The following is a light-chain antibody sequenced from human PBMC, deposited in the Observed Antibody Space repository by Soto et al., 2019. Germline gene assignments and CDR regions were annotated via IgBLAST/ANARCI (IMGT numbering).Light chain of an antibody. CDR2: AVS. V-gene: IGLV2-14*01. Sequence: QSALTQPASISRSPGRTSTISYTGTSSDVRLLGYVSWYKQHQGKEPQLMIFAVSNRRSGISNPFYPSRSGNTASLLISGLQSEDEAGYDCSSYTRESSYVVGSGTKVNVL. J-gene: IGLJ1*01. CDR1: SSDVRLLGY. CDR3: SSYTRESSYV.